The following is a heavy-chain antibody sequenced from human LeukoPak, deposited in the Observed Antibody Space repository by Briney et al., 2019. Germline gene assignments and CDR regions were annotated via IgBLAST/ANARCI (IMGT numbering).Heavy chain of an antibody. Sequence: GGSLRLSCAASGSTFRSHTMNWVRQAPGKGLEWISYISNTGSVIYYADSVRGRFTISRDNAKNSLYLQMNSLRAEDTAVYYCARYDSSGYYPTFSFDYWGQGTLVTVSS. D-gene: IGHD3-22*01. CDR3: ARYDSSGYYPTFSFDY. J-gene: IGHJ4*02. CDR2: ISNTGSVI. CDR1: GSTFRSHT. V-gene: IGHV3-48*04.